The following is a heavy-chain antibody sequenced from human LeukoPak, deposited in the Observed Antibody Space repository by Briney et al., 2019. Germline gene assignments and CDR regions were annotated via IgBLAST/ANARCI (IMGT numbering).Heavy chain of an antibody. V-gene: IGHV4-39*02. D-gene: IGHD2-21*02. Sequence: SETLSLTCTVSGGSISSSDYSWGWIRQPPGKGLEWIGTIYYNRNTYYNASLKSRVTISVDTSQNHFSLRLSSVTAADTAVYYCARGVYCGGDCYSPYYFDYWGQGTLVTVSS. J-gene: IGHJ4*02. CDR3: ARGVYCGGDCYSPYYFDY. CDR2: IYYNRNT. CDR1: GGSISSSDYS.